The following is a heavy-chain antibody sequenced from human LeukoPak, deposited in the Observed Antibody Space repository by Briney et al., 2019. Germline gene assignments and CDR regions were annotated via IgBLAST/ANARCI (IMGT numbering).Heavy chain of an antibody. J-gene: IGHJ6*03. D-gene: IGHD2-15*01. CDR3: ARDAPCSGGSCYSPGFDYYYYYMDV. Sequence: ASVKVSCKASGYTFTSYYMHWVRQAPGQGLEWMGIINPSGGSTSYAQKFQGRVTMTRDMSTSTDYMELSSLRSEDTAVYYCARDAPCSGGSCYSPGFDYYYYYMDVWGEGTTVTVSS. CDR2: INPSGGST. V-gene: IGHV1-46*01. CDR1: GYTFTSYY.